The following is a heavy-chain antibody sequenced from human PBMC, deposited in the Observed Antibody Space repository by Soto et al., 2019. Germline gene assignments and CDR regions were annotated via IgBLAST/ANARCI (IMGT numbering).Heavy chain of an antibody. Sequence: QVQLVQSGAEVKKPGSSVKVSCKASGGTFSSYTISWVRQAPGQGLEWMGRSIPILGIANYAQKFQGRVTITADKSTSTAYMELSSLRSEDTAVYYCARHGYCSGGSCYSSWFDPWGQGTLVTVSS. CDR3: ARHGYCSGGSCYSSWFDP. CDR2: SIPILGIA. CDR1: GGTFSSYT. J-gene: IGHJ5*02. D-gene: IGHD2-15*01. V-gene: IGHV1-69*02.